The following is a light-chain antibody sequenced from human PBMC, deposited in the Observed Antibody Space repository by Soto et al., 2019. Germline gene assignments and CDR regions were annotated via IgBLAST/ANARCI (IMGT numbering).Light chain of an antibody. V-gene: IGKV3-15*01. CDR2: GAS. CDR1: QSVSSN. Sequence: EIVMTQSPGTLSVYPGERATLSCRASQSVSSNLAWYQQKPGQAPSLLIYGASTRATGIPARFSGSGSGTEFALTISSLQSEDFAVYYCQQYNNWPRTFGQGTKV. CDR3: QQYNNWPRT. J-gene: IGKJ1*01.